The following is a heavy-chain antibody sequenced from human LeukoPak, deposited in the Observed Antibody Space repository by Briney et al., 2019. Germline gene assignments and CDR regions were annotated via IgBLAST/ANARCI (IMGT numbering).Heavy chain of an antibody. J-gene: IGHJ4*02. V-gene: IGHV3-48*03. CDR2: ITNSGGTI. CDR1: GFTFSSYE. Sequence: PGGSLRLSCAASGFTFSSYEMNWVRQAPGKGLEWVSYITNSGGTIYYADSVKGGFTISRDNAKNSLYLQMNSLRAEDTAVYFCARVSGYFDYWGQGTLVTVSS. CDR3: ARVSGYFDY.